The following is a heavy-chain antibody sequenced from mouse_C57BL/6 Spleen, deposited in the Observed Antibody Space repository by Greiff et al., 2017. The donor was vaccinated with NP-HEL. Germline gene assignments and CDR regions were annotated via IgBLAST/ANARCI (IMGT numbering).Heavy chain of an antibody. V-gene: IGHV5-17*01. CDR2: ISSGSSTL. CDR1: GFTFSDYG. J-gene: IGHJ2*01. Sequence: DVKLVESGGGLVKPGGSLKLSCAASGFTFSDYGMHWVRQAPEKGLEWVAYISSGSSTLYYADTVKGRFTISRDNAKNTLFLQMTSLRSEDTAMYYCARRDYGIFDYWGQGTTLTVSS. CDR3: ARRDYGIFDY. D-gene: IGHD2-1*01.